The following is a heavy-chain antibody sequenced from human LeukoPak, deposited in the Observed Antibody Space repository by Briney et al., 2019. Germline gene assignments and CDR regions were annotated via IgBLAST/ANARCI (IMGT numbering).Heavy chain of an antibody. CDR3: ARRGRYCSGGSCFIGLFDP. J-gene: IGHJ5*02. D-gene: IGHD2-15*01. Sequence: PSETLSLTCTVSGGSISSSNYYWGWIRQPPGKGLEWIGSIYYSGSTYYNPSLKSRVIISVDTSKNQFSLKLSSVTAADTAVYYCARRGRYCSGGSCFIGLFDPWGQGTLVTVSS. CDR1: GGSISSSNYY. V-gene: IGHV4-39*01. CDR2: IYYSGST.